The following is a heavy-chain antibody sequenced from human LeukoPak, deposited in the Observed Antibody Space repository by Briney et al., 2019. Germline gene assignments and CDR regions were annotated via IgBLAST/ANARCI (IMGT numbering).Heavy chain of an antibody. CDR3: ARREGLDFWSGYYTAGFDY. Sequence: PSETLSLTCTVSGGSISSSSYYWGWIRQPPGKGLEWIGSIYYSGSTYYNPSLRSRVTISVDTSKNQFSLKLSSVTAADTAVYYCARREGLDFWSGYYTAGFDYWGQGTLVTVSS. D-gene: IGHD3-3*01. J-gene: IGHJ4*02. CDR1: GGSISSSSYY. V-gene: IGHV4-39*01. CDR2: IYYSGST.